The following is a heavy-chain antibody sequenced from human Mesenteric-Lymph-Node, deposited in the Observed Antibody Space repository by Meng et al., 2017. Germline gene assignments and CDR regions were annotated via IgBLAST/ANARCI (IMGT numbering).Heavy chain of an antibody. Sequence: VRLQESGPGLVKRCDPLSLPGAVSGYYISRSNWWGWIRQPPGKGLEWIGYIYYSGSTNYNPSLKSRVTISVDTSQNQFSLNLSSVTAADTAVYYCARDMKTTSGWYGLPWYFDLWGRGTLVTVSS. CDR3: ARDMKTTSGWYGLPWYFDL. J-gene: IGHJ2*01. D-gene: IGHD6-19*01. V-gene: IGHV4-28*03. CDR2: IYYSGST. CDR1: GYYISRSNW.